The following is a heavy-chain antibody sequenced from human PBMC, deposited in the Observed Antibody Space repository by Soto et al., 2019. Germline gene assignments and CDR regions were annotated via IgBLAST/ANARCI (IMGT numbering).Heavy chain of an antibody. CDR2: IYYSGST. V-gene: IGHV4-59*08. J-gene: IGHJ6*03. D-gene: IGHD2-2*02. CDR3: ARQGRYCSSTSCYKFYYYYYMDV. CDR1: GGSFSGYY. Sequence: ETLSLTGAVYGGSFSGYYWSGIRQPPGKGLEWSGYIYYSGSTNYNPSLKSRVTISVDTSKNQFSLKLSSVTAADTAVYYCARQGRYCSSTSCYKFYYYYYMDVWGKRTTVTVSS.